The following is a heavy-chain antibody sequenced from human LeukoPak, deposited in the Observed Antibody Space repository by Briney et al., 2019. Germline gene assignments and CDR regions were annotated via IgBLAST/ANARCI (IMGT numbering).Heavy chain of an antibody. CDR1: GFTFSSYG. CDR3: AGERIHYYYYGMDV. CDR2: ISYDGGNK. J-gene: IGHJ6*02. V-gene: IGHV3-30*03. Sequence: GGSLRLSCAASGFTFSSYGMHWVRQAPGKGLEWVAVISYDGGNKYYADSVKGRFTISRDNSKNTLYLQMNSLRAEDTAVYYCAGERIHYYYYGMDVWGQGTTVTVSS.